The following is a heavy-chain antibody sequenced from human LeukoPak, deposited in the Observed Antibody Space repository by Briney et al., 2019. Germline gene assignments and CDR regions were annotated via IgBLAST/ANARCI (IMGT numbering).Heavy chain of an antibody. D-gene: IGHD4/OR15-4a*01. Sequence: SETLSLTCTVSGGSISSYYWSWIRQPPGKGLEWIGYIYYSGSTNYNPSLKSRVTISVDTSKNQFSLKLSSVTAADTAVYYCAREGALDYMDVWAKGTTVTVSS. CDR1: GGSISSYY. V-gene: IGHV4-59*01. CDR2: IYYSGST. J-gene: IGHJ6*03. CDR3: AREGALDYMDV.